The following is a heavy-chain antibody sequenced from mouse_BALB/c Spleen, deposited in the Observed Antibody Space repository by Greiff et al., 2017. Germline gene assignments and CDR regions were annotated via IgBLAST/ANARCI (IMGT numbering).Heavy chain of an antibody. CDR2: INPYNDGT. D-gene: IGHD2-2*01. CDR3: ARWLRRFDY. Sequence: EVKLMESGPELVKPGASVKMSCKASGYTFTSYVMHWVKQKPGQGLEWIGYINPYNDGTKYNEKFKGKATLTSDKSSSTAYMELSSLTSEDSAVYYCARWLRRFDYWGQGTTLTVSS. J-gene: IGHJ2*01. V-gene: IGHV1-14*01. CDR1: GYTFTSYV.